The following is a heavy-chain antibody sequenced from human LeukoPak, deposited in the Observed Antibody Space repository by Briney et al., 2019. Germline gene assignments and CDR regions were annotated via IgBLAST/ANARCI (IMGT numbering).Heavy chain of an antibody. D-gene: IGHD5-12*01. CDR1: GFTFSSYG. CDR3: AKGGGYEAQYYYYYLDV. V-gene: IGHV3-30*02. J-gene: IGHJ6*03. CDR2: IRYDGSNK. Sequence: GSLRLSCAASGFTFSSYGMYWVRQAPGKGLEWVAFIRYDGSNKYYADSVKGRFTISRDNSKNTLYLQMKSLRAEDTAVYYCAKGGGYEAQYYYYYLDVWGKGTTVTISS.